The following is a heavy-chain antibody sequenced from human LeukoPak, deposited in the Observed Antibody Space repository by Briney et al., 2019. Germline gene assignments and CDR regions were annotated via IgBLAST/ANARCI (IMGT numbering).Heavy chain of an antibody. J-gene: IGHJ5*02. CDR1: GFTFSSYS. V-gene: IGHV3-21*01. D-gene: IGHD5-12*01. CDR3: ARDARSGYRNWLDP. CDR2: ISSSSSYI. Sequence: GGSLRLSCAASGFTFSSYSMNWVRQAPGKGLEWVSSISSSSSYIYYADSVKGRFTISRDNAKNSLYLQMNSLRAEDTAVYYCARDARSGYRNWLDPWGQGTLVTVSS.